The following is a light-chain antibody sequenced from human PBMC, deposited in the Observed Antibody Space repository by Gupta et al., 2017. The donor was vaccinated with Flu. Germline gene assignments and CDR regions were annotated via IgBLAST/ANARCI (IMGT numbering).Light chain of an antibody. J-gene: IGLJ1*01. V-gene: IGLV2-8*01. Sequence: QSALTQPPSASGSPGQSVTISYTGSSSDVGGYDQVSWYQQQPGSPHNLMIYDVTKRTSGVPGRFSGSKSGDTASLTVSGLQAEEEADYYCCSYACTNSYVFGTGTKVTVL. CDR2: DVT. CDR1: SSDVGGYDQ. CDR3: CSYACTNSYV.